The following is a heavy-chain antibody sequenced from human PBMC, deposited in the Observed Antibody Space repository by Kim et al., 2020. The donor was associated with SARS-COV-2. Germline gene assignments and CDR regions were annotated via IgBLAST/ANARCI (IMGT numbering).Heavy chain of an antibody. CDR2: IYWDDAK. CDR1: GFSLSTSGVG. Sequence: SGPTLVKPTQTLTLTCTFSGFSLSTSGVGVGWIRPPPGKALECLAVIYWDDAKRYSPSLKSRLTITKDTSKNQVVLTMTNMDPVDTATYFCARRFAYYYDSSTYYPFDYWGQGTLVTVSS. V-gene: IGHV2-5*02. D-gene: IGHD3-22*01. J-gene: IGHJ4*02. CDR3: ARRFAYYYDSSTYYPFDY.